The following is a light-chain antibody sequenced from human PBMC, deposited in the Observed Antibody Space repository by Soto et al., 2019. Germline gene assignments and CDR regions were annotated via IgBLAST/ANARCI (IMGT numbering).Light chain of an antibody. CDR1: QSISRW. CDR2: DAS. V-gene: IGKV1-5*01. J-gene: IGKJ1*01. CDR3: QQYNRYSTWT. Sequence: DIQMTQSPSPLSASVGDRVTITCRARQSISRWLAWSQQKPGQAPKLLIYDASSLESGVPTRFCGSGSGTECILAISSLQPYDFATYYCQQYNRYSTWTFGQGTKGEIK.